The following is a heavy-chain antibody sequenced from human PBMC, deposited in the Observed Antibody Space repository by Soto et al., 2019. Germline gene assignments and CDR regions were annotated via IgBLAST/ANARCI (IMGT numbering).Heavy chain of an antibody. J-gene: IGHJ4*02. CDR2: IYWNDDK. CDR3: ADSRDGRLRLYYFDC. CDR1: GFSRGTSGVG. D-gene: IGHD3-16*01. V-gene: IGHV2-5*01. Sequence: SAPTPVNPTQTLTLTCTFSGFSRGTSGVGVAWIRQPPGKALEWLALIYWNDDKRYSPSLKSRLTITKHTSKNQVIHTITNPEPVDPATYFCADSRDGRLRLYYFDCWGQGTLVAVSS.